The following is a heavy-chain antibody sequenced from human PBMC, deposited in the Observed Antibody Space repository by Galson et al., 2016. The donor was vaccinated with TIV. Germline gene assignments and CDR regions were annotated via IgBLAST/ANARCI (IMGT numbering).Heavy chain of an antibody. Sequence: SLRLSCAASGLSVSINYMTWVRPAPGKGLEWVSLISDGGDTYYSDSVRGRFTISRDNSKNTLYLQMNSLRVEDTAVYYCARDRVVDATYYYYYFGMDVWGQGTAVTVSS. CDR3: ARDRVVDATYYYYYFGMDV. J-gene: IGHJ6*02. D-gene: IGHD2-15*01. CDR1: GLSVSINY. CDR2: ISDGGDT. V-gene: IGHV3-66*02.